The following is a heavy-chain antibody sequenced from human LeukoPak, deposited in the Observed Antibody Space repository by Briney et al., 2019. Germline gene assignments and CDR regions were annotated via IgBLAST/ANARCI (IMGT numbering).Heavy chain of an antibody. V-gene: IGHV1-8*02. CDR1: GYTFTGYY. Sequence: ASVKVSCKASGYTFTGYYMHWVRQAPGQGLEWMGWINPNSGNTGYAQKFQGRVTMTRNTSISTAYMELSSLRSEDTAVYYCARGGLRFLEWLYYYYYYGMDVWGQGTTVTVSS. CDR2: INPNSGNT. J-gene: IGHJ6*02. CDR3: ARGGLRFLEWLYYYYYYGMDV. D-gene: IGHD3-3*01.